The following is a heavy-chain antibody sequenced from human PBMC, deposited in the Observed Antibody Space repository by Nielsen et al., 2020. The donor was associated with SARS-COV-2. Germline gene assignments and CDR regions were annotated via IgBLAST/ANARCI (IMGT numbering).Heavy chain of an antibody. CDR2: ISYDGSNK. J-gene: IGHJ3*02. Sequence: GGSLRPSCAASGFTFSSYGMHWVRQAPGKGLEWVAVISYDGSNKYYADSVKGRFTISRDNSKNTLYLQMNSLRAEDTAVYYCAKDGFGEYDAFDIWGQGTMVTVSS. V-gene: IGHV3-30*18. CDR1: GFTFSSYG. D-gene: IGHD3-10*01. CDR3: AKDGFGEYDAFDI.